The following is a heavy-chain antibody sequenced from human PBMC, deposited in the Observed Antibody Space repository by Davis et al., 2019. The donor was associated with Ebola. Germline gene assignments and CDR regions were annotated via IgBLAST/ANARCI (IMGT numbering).Heavy chain of an antibody. CDR3: ARGGYFDL. CDR2: INQTETT. Sequence: PGGSLRLSCGVYGGSLYGYFWSWIRQTPGKGLEWIAEINQTETTNYNPSLKRRVTISVDTSKNLFSLKMRSVTAEDTAVYYCARGGYFDLWGRGTVVTVSS. J-gene: IGHJ2*01. CDR1: GGSLYGYF. V-gene: IGHV4-34*01.